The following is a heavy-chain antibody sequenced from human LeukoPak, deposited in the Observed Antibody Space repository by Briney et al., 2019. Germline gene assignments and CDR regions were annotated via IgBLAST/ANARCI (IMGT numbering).Heavy chain of an antibody. V-gene: IGHV4-34*01. CDR2: INHSGST. CDR3: ASRRAAFDI. Sequence: SETLSLTCAVYGGSFSGYYWSWIRQPPGKGLEWIGEINHSGSTNYNPSLKSRVTISVDTSKKQFSLRLSSVTAADTAVYYCASRRAAFDIWGQGTVVTVSS. J-gene: IGHJ3*02. CDR1: GGSFSGYY.